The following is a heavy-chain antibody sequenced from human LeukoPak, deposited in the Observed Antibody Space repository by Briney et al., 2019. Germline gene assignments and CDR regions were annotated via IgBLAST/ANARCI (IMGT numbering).Heavy chain of an antibody. J-gene: IGHJ4*02. CDR1: GFTFSSYA. D-gene: IGHD3-9*01. CDR2: ISYDGSNK. V-gene: IGHV3-30*04. CDR3: ASEGGSKDILTGYLSFDY. Sequence: GGSLRLSCAASGFTFSSYAMHWVRQAPGKGLEWVAVISYDGSNKYYADSVKGRFTISRDNSKNTLYLQMNRLRAEDTAVYYCASEGGSKDILTGYLSFDYWGQGTLVKVSS.